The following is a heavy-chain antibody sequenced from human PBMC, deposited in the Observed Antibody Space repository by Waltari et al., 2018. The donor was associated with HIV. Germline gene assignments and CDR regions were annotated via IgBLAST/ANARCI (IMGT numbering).Heavy chain of an antibody. Sequence: EVQLVESGGGLVQPGGSLRLSCAASGFTFSSYSMNWVRQAPGKGLEWVSYISSSSSTIYYADSVKGRFTISRDNAKNSLYLQMNSLRAEDTAVYYCARDPDSYYYGSGRDKTFDYWGQGTLVTVSS. J-gene: IGHJ4*02. CDR3: ARDPDSYYYGSGRDKTFDY. V-gene: IGHV3-48*01. CDR1: GFTFSSYS. D-gene: IGHD3-10*01. CDR2: ISSSSSTI.